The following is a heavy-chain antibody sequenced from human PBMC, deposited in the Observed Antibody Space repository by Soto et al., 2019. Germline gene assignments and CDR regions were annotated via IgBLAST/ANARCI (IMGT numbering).Heavy chain of an antibody. J-gene: IGHJ1*01. Sequence: QVQLVQSGAEVKRPGSSVKVSCESSGDTFNSYVISWVRQAPGQGLEWMGGIIPIIGVTHYAQKFQGRVTISALSSTGTAYMELTNLGFEDTALYYCARESLGAKGAEHWDQGTLVTVSS. D-gene: IGHD3-16*01. CDR1: GDTFNSYV. CDR2: IIPIIGVT. V-gene: IGHV1-69*17. CDR3: ARESLGAKGAEH.